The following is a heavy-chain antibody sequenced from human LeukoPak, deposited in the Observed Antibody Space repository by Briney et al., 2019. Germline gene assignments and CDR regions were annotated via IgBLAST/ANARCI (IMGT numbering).Heavy chain of an antibody. CDR2: INQDGSQK. J-gene: IGHJ4*02. D-gene: IGHD4-23*01. CDR1: GFPFKDY. CDR3: ARDGLPVAYDS. V-gene: IGHV3-7*01. Sequence: GGSLRLSCAASGFPFKDYMSWVRQAPGKGLELVAKINQDGSQKYYVDSVKGRFTISRDNAKNSLYLQMDSLRVEDTAVYHCARDGLPVAYDSWGQGTLVTVSS.